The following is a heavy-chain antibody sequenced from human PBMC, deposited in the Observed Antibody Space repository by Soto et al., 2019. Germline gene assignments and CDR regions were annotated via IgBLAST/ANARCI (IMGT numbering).Heavy chain of an antibody. Sequence: GGSLRLSCAASGFTFSDYYMSWIRQAPGKGLEWVSYISSSGSTIYYADSVKGRFTISRDNAKNSLYLQMNSLRAEDTAVYYCARDEPWGGTIFGVVTHDAFDIWGQGTMVTVSS. CDR3: ARDEPWGGTIFGVVTHDAFDI. D-gene: IGHD3-3*01. J-gene: IGHJ3*02. CDR1: GFTFSDYY. CDR2: ISSSGSTI. V-gene: IGHV3-11*01.